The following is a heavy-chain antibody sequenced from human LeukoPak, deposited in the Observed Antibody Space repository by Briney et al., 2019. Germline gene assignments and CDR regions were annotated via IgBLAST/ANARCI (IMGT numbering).Heavy chain of an antibody. J-gene: IGHJ4*02. D-gene: IGHD1-7*01. CDR1: GFMFRAYW. CDR3: VRDGGGTTPYDC. V-gene: IGHV3-74*01. CDR2: ISPDGRNI. Sequence: GGSLRLSCATSGFMFRAYWMHWVRQVPGKGPVWVSHISPDGRNIAYADSVKGRFTISRDSAKSTLYLQMNSLRVGDTAVYYCVRDGGGTTPYDCWGQGTLVTVSS.